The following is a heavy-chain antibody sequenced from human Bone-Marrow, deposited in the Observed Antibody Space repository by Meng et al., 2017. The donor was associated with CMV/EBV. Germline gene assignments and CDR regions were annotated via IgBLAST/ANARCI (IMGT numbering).Heavy chain of an antibody. V-gene: IGHV1-2*02. CDR3: ARSDFPRILTGYRNLVY. J-gene: IGHJ4*02. CDR2: MTPNSGGP. CDR1: GYSFTGYY. D-gene: IGHD3-9*01. Sequence: ASVKVSCKAFGYSFTGYYMHWVRQAPGQRFEWLGWMTPNSGGPQYAQKFQGRVTMTRDTSTSTDYMELSSLTSDDTAVYYCARSDFPRILTGYRNLVYWGQGTLVTVSS.